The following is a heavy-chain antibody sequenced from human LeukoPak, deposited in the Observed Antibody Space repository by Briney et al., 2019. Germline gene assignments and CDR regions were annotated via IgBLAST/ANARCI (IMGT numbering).Heavy chain of an antibody. Sequence: ASVKVSCKASGYTFTSYDINCVRQATGQGLEWMGWMNPNSDNTGSAQKFQGRLTMTRNTSISTAYMELSSLRSEDTAVYYCARRSQAGGTGIGYWGQGTLVTVSS. CDR3: ARRSQAGGTGIGY. CDR2: MNPNSDNT. D-gene: IGHD6-19*01. CDR1: GYTFTSYD. J-gene: IGHJ4*02. V-gene: IGHV1-8*01.